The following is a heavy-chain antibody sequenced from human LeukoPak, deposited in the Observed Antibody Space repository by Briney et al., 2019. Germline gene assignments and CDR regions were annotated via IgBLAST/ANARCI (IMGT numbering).Heavy chain of an antibody. CDR1: GLTFTSYW. CDR2: IKQDGSEK. Sequence: AGGSLRLSCAASGLTFTSYWMTWARQAPGKGLEWVANIKQDGSEKYYVDSVKGRSTISRDNAKNSLYLQMNSLRAEDTAVYYCARDKDAYYDFWSGYSYYFDYWGQGTLVTVSS. J-gene: IGHJ4*02. V-gene: IGHV3-7*01. CDR3: ARDKDAYYDFWSGYSYYFDY. D-gene: IGHD3-3*01.